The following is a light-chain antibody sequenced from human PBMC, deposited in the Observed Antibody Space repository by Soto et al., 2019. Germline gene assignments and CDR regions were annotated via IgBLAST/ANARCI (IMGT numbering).Light chain of an antibody. Sequence: DIQLTQSPSFLSASVGDRVTITCRASQGISSYLAWYQQKPGKAPKLLIYAASTLQSGVPSRFSGSGSGTEFTLTISSLQXEDFATYYCQQLKTFGQGTKLEIK. CDR1: QGISSY. CDR2: AAS. J-gene: IGKJ2*01. V-gene: IGKV1-9*01. CDR3: QQLKT.